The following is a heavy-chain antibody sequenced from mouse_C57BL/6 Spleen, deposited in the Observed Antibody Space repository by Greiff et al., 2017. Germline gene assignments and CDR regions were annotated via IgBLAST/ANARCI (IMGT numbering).Heavy chain of an antibody. CDR2: IDPSDSYT. J-gene: IGHJ1*03. D-gene: IGHD2-4*01. CDR3: ARCFYDYEYFDV. CDR1: GYTFTSYW. V-gene: IGHV1-69*01. Sequence: QDQLQQPGAELVMPGASVKLSCKASGYTFTSYWMHWVKQRPGQGLEWIGEIDPSDSYTNYNQKFKGKSTLTVDKSSSTAYMQLSSLTSEDSAVYYCARCFYDYEYFDVWGTGTTVTVSS.